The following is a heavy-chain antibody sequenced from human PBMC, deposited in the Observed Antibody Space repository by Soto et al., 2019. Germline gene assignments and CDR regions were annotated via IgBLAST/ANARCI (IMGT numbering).Heavy chain of an antibody. CDR3: AGDASRDGYNLVAY. J-gene: IGHJ4*02. D-gene: IGHD5-12*01. CDR1: GGSISSGGYY. CDR2: IYYSGST. Sequence: QVQLQESGPGLVKPSQTLSLTCTVSGGSISSGGYYWSWIRQHPGKGLEWIGYIYYSGSTYYNPSLKSRVTISVHPSNTQFSLKLSSVTAADTAVYYCAGDASRDGYNLVAYWGQGTLVTVSS. V-gene: IGHV4-31*03.